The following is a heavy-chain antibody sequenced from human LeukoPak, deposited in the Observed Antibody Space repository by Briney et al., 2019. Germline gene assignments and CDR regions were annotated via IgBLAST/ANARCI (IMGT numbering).Heavy chain of an antibody. V-gene: IGHV1-2*02. D-gene: IGHD2-2*03. CDR1: GYTFTGYY. CDR3: ARVFVDIVVDNRNFDY. J-gene: IGHJ4*02. CDR2: INPNSGGT. Sequence: ASVKVSCKASGYTFTGYYMHWVRQAPGQGLEWMGWINPNSGGTNYAQKFQGRVTMTRDTSISTAYMELGRLRSDGTAVYYCARVFVDIVVDNRNFDYWGQGTLVTVSS.